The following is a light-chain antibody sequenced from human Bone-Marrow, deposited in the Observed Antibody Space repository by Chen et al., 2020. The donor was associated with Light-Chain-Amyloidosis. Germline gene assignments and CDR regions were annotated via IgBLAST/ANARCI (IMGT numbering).Light chain of an antibody. CDR2: RDT. CDR3: QSVDSSGTYEVI. J-gene: IGLJ2*01. CDR1: DLPTKY. V-gene: IGLV3-25*03. Sequence: SYELTQPPSVSVSPGQTARITCSGDDLPTKYAYWYQQKPGQAPVLVIHRDTERPSGISERFSGSSSGTTATLTISGVQAEDEAVYHCQSVDSSGTYEVIFGGGTKLTVL.